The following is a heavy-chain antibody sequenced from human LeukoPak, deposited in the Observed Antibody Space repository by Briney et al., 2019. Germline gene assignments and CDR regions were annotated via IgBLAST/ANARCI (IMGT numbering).Heavy chain of an antibody. CDR1: GFTFSSYA. CDR2: ISGSGGST. V-gene: IGHV3-23*01. Sequence: PGGSPRLSCAASGFTFSSYAMSWVRQAPGKGLEWVSAISGSGGSTYYADSVKGRFTISRDNSKNTLYLQTNSLRAEDTAVYYCAKGAKDYYDSSGYWGIDYWGQGTLVTVSS. D-gene: IGHD3-22*01. J-gene: IGHJ4*02. CDR3: AKGAKDYYDSSGYWGIDY.